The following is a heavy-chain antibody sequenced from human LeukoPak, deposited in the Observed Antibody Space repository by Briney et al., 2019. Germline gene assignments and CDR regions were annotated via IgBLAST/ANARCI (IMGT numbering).Heavy chain of an antibody. J-gene: IGHJ6*02. D-gene: IGHD1-7*01. CDR1: GYTFTGYY. V-gene: IGHV1-2*02. Sequence: ASVKVSCKASGYTFTGYYMHWVRQARGQGLEWMGWIYPNSGGTNYAQKFQGRVTMTRDTSISTAYMELSRLRADDTAVYYCARELNNWNYRHYYGMDVWGQGTTVTVSS. CDR2: IYPNSGGT. CDR3: ARELNNWNYRHYYGMDV.